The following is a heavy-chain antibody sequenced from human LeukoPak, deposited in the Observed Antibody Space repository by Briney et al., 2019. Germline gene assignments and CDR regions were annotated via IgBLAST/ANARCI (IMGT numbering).Heavy chain of an antibody. D-gene: IGHD5-24*01. CDR3: AREVEMARQFDY. Sequence: SETLSLTCSVSGGSISSGGYYWSWIRQHPGKGLEWIGYNTYYNPSLKSRVTISLDTSKNQFSLKLSSVTAADTAVYFCAREVEMARQFDYWGQGTLVTVSS. J-gene: IGHJ4*02. CDR1: GGSISSGGYY. CDR2: NT. V-gene: IGHV4-31*03.